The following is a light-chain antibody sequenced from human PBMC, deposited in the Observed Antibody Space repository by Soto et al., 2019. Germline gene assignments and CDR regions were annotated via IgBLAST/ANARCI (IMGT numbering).Light chain of an antibody. J-gene: IGLJ2*01. CDR1: SSNIGAGYD. CDR3: KSYDSSLSGSVV. Sequence: QSVLTQPPSVSGAPGQRVTISCTGSSSNIGAGYDVHWYQQLPGTAPKRLIYGNSNRPSGVPDRFSGSKSGTSASLAITGLQAEDEADYYCKSYDSSLSGSVVFGGGTTLTVL. V-gene: IGLV1-40*01. CDR2: GNS.